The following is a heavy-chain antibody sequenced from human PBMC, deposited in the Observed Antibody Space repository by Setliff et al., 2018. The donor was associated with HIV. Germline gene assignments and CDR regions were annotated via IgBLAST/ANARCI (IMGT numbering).Heavy chain of an antibody. D-gene: IGHD6-19*01. Sequence: GASLKISCEGSGYSFTTYGIGWVRQMPGKGLEWMGIIYPGDSNIRYSPSCQGQVTISADKSISTAYLQWSCLIVDDTALDYCSKEILRVAGAWYFDLWGRGTLVTVSS. CDR1: GYSFTTYG. J-gene: IGHJ2*01. CDR3: SKEILRVAGAWYFDL. CDR2: IYPGDSNI. V-gene: IGHV5-51*01.